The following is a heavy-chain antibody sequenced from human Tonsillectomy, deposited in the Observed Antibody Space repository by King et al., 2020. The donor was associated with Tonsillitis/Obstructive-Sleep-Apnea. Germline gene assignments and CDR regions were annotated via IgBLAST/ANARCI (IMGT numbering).Heavy chain of an antibody. Sequence: VQLVESGGGLVQPGGSLRLSCAASGFTFSSYAMSWARQAPGKGLEWVSAISDSGGSTYYADSVKGRFTISRDNSNNTLYLQMNSLRAEDTAVYYCAKVETTWETFDIWGQGTMVTVSS. CDR3: AKVETTWETFDI. D-gene: IGHD2/OR15-2a*01. V-gene: IGHV3-23*04. CDR2: ISDSGGST. CDR1: GFTFSSYA. J-gene: IGHJ3*02.